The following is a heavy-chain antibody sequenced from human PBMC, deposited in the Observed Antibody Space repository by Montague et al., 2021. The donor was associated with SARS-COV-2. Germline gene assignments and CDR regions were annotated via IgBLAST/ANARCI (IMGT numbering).Heavy chain of an antibody. V-gene: IGHV3-48*03. J-gene: IGHJ3*02. CDR3: TRDYRSVVGDGLDI. D-gene: IGHD3-16*02. CDR1: GFTFSYYD. Sequence: SLRLSCAASGFTFSYYDMNWVRQAPGKGPDWLSYISTSAYTTSYAGSVKGRFTISRDNGKNSLYLQMNSLRVEDTAVYYCTRDYRSVVGDGLDIWGQGTKVTVSS. CDR2: ISTSAYTT.